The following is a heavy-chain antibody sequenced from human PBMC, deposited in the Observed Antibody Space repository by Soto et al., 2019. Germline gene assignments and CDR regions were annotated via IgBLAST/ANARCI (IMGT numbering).Heavy chain of an antibody. CDR2: INPNSGGT. CDR1: GYTFTGYY. Sequence: ASGKVSCKASGYTFTGYYIHWVRQAPGQGLEWMGWINPNSGGTNYAQKFQGRVTMTRDTPISTAYMELSRLRSDDTAVYYCARGVTMVRAKRGNWFDPWGQGTLVTVSS. J-gene: IGHJ5*02. CDR3: ARGVTMVRAKRGNWFDP. V-gene: IGHV1-2*02. D-gene: IGHD3-10*01.